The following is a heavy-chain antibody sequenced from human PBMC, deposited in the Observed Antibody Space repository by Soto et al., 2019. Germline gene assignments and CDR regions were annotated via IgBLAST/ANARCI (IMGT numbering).Heavy chain of an antibody. CDR3: ASVGALYYLHT. CDR1: GVVFGSYS. V-gene: IGHV3-48*03. D-gene: IGHD3-16*01. CDR2: INTGGTIM. Sequence: DVQLGESGGHLAQPGGSLRISCVMSGVVFGSYSMNWVRQAPGKGLEWISYINTGGTIMYYADSVQGRFTMSRDNARNVVFLEMTNLRDDDSGVYYCASVGALYYLHTWGQGIQVTVSS. J-gene: IGHJ4*02.